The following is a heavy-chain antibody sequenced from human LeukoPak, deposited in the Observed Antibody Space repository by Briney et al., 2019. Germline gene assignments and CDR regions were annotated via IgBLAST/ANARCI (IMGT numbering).Heavy chain of an antibody. CDR2: ISYDGSNK. Sequence: GRSLRLSCAASGFTFSSYAMHWVRQAPGKGLEWVAVISYDGSNKYYADSVKGRFTISRDNSKNTLYLQMNSLRAEDTAVYYCARDPTYYYDSSYFDYWGQGTLATVSS. V-gene: IGHV3-30*04. J-gene: IGHJ4*02. CDR3: ARDPTYYYDSSYFDY. D-gene: IGHD3-22*01. CDR1: GFTFSSYA.